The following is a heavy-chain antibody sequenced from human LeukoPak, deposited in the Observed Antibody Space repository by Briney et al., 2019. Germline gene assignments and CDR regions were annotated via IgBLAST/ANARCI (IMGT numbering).Heavy chain of an antibody. V-gene: IGHV1-2*02. D-gene: IGHD3-10*01. CDR1: GYTFTVYY. J-gene: IGHJ4*02. CDR2: INPNSGGT. CDR3: ARVIMVRGVIIPDFDY. Sequence: GASVKVSFKASGYTFTVYYIHWVRQAPGQGLEWMGWINPNSGGTKFAQKFQGRVTMTRDTSISTAYMELSGLTSDDTAVYYCARVIMVRGVIIPDFDYWGQGTLVTVSS.